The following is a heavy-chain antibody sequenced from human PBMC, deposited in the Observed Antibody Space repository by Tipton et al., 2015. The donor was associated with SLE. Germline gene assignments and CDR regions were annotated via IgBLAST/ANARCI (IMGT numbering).Heavy chain of an antibody. D-gene: IGHD2-2*01. Sequence: QLVQSGAEVKKPGASVKVSCKASGYTFSSYDINWVRQATGQGLEWMGWMNPNSGNTGYAPNFQGRVNMTRKTSISTAYMELSSLRSEDTAVYYCARGVVRGGSRLFDYWGQGTLVTVSS. CDR3: ARGVVRGGSRLFDY. CDR1: GYTFSSYD. CDR2: MNPNSGNT. V-gene: IGHV1-8*01. J-gene: IGHJ4*02.